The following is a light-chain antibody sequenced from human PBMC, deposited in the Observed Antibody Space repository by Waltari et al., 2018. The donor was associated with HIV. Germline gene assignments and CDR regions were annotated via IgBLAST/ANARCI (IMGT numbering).Light chain of an antibody. CDR3: QQYNNWPPIT. V-gene: IGKV3-15*01. CDR2: GAS. J-gene: IGKJ5*01. CDR1: QSVSSN. Sequence: EIVMTKPPATLSLSLGERASLSCRASQSVSSNLAWYQQKPGQAPRLLIYGASTRATGIPARFSGSGSGTEFTLTISSLQSEDFAVYYCQQYNNWPPITFGQGTRLEIK.